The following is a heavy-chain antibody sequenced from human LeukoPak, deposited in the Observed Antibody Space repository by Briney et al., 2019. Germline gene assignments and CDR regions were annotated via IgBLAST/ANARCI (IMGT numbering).Heavy chain of an antibody. Sequence: GGSLRLSCAASGFTFSSYGIHWVRQAPGKGLEWVAVISYDGTNKYYADSVKGRITISRDNSENTLYLQMSSLGAEDTAVYYCARDMNNRGAFDIWGQGTMVTVSS. CDR3: ARDMNNRGAFDI. J-gene: IGHJ3*02. D-gene: IGHD1/OR15-1a*01. CDR2: ISYDGTNK. V-gene: IGHV3-30*03. CDR1: GFTFSSYG.